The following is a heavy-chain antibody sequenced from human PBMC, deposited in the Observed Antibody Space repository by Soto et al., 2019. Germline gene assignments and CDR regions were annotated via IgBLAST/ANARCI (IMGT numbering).Heavy chain of an antibody. Sequence: EVQLVESGGGLVKPGGSLRLSCAASGFTFSNAWMSWVRQPPGKGLEWVGRIKSRADGGTADHAAPVKGRFAISRDDSKNTLYLQMNSLKTEDTAVYYCATLGGNLGAFDYWGQGTLVTVSS. J-gene: IGHJ4*02. D-gene: IGHD3-16*01. CDR3: ATLGGNLGAFDY. CDR1: GFTFSNAW. V-gene: IGHV3-15*01. CDR2: IKSRADGGTA.